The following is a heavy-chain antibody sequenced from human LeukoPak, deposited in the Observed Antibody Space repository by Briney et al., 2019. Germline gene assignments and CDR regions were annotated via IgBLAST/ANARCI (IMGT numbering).Heavy chain of an antibody. D-gene: IGHD6-6*01. Sequence: ASVKVSCKASGYTFTGYYMHWVRQAPGQGLEWMGWINPNSGGTNYAQKFQGRVTMTRDTSISTDYMELRRLRSDDTAVYYCARGGSSSAYNWFDPWGQGTLVTVSS. J-gene: IGHJ5*02. V-gene: IGHV1-2*02. CDR1: GYTFTGYY. CDR3: ARGGSSSAYNWFDP. CDR2: INPNSGGT.